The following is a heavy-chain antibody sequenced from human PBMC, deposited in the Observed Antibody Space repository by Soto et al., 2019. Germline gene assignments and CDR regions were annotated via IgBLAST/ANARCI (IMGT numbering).Heavy chain of an antibody. CDR2: IRSRGDVT. V-gene: IGHV3-23*01. Sequence: EVQLLESGGALVQPEGSLRLSCAASGFTFSSYAMTWVRQAPGKGLEWVSVIRSRGDVTYYADSVKGRFTISRDNSRSTLYLHLDNLRAEDTAVYYCAKQQGPGTPYYYAMDVWGQGTTVAVSS. CDR3: AKQQGPGTPYYYAMDV. CDR1: GFTFSSYA. J-gene: IGHJ6*02. D-gene: IGHD1-1*01.